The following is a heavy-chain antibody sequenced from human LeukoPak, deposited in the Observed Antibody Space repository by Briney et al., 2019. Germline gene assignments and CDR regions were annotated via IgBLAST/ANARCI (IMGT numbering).Heavy chain of an antibody. J-gene: IGHJ4*02. D-gene: IGHD3-9*01. CDR1: GFTFSSYA. Sequence: PGGSLRLSCAASGFTFSSYAMSWVRQAPGKGLEWVSAISGSGGSTYYADSVKGRFTISRDNSKNTLYLQMNSLRAEDTAVYYCASNPGHFDWLLKGGPVYYFDYWGQGTLVTVSS. CDR2: ISGSGGST. CDR3: ASNPGHFDWLLKGGPVYYFDY. V-gene: IGHV3-23*01.